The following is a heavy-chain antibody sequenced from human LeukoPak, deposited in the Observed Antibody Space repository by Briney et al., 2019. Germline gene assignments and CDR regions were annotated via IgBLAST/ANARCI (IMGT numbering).Heavy chain of an antibody. CDR1: GYTFNIYD. CDR2: MNPNSGNT. D-gene: IGHD3-22*01. CDR3: ARVSGRGSSGYYLHFDD. V-gene: IGHV1-8*01. Sequence: ASVKVSCKASGYTFNIYDINWVRQATGQGLEWMGWMNPNSGNTGYAQRFQGRVTMTRNTSISTAYMELSSLRSEDTAVYYCARVSGRGSSGYYLHFDDWGQGTLVTVSS. J-gene: IGHJ4*02.